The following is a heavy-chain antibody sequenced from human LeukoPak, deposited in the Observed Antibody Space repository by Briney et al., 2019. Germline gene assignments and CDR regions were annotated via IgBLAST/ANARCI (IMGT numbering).Heavy chain of an antibody. D-gene: IGHD6-19*01. CDR3: AGSGWNGGPFDN. V-gene: IGHV4-39*07. Sequence: PSETLSLTCTVSGGSLSSNSYYWGWIRQPPGKGLEWIGSIYYSGSTYYNPSLKSRVTISLDTSKNQFSLKLSSVTAADTAVYYCAGSGWNGGPFDNWGQGTLVTVSS. J-gene: IGHJ4*02. CDR1: GGSLSSNSYY. CDR2: IYYSGST.